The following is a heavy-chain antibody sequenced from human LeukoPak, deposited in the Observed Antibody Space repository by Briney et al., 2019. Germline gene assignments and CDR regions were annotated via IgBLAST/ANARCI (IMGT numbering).Heavy chain of an antibody. Sequence: PGGSLRLSCADSGFTFSSYAMSWVRQAPGKGLEWVSAISGSGDITHYADSVKGRFTISRDNSKNKLYLQMNSLRAEDTAVYYCAKSNYYYYMDVWGKGATVTVSS. J-gene: IGHJ6*03. V-gene: IGHV3-23*01. CDR1: GFTFSSYA. CDR2: ISGSGDIT. CDR3: AKSNYYYYMDV.